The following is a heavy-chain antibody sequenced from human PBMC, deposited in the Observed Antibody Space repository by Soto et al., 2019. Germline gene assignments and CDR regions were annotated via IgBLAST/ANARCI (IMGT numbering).Heavy chain of an antibody. V-gene: IGHV1-69*02. CDR2: IIPILGLA. J-gene: IGHJ4*02. CDR1: GGTFSSYT. Sequence: GATVKVSCKAPGGTFSSYTISWVRQAPGQGLEWMGRIIPILGLANYAQKFQGRVTITADKSTGTAYMELSSLRSEDTAVYYCANPPRYWGQGTLVTVSS. CDR3: ANPPRY.